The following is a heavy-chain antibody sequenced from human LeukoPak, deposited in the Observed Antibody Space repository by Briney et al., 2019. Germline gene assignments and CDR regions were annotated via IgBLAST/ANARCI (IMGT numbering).Heavy chain of an antibody. V-gene: IGHV4-59*08. Sequence: PSETLSLTCTVSGGSISSYYWSWIRQPPGKGLEWIGYIYYSGSSNYNPSPKSRVTISVDTSKNQFSLKLSSVTAADTAVYYCARHRGYSYGFDYWGQGTLVTVSS. D-gene: IGHD5-18*01. CDR3: ARHRGYSYGFDY. J-gene: IGHJ4*02. CDR2: IYYSGSS. CDR1: GGSISSYY.